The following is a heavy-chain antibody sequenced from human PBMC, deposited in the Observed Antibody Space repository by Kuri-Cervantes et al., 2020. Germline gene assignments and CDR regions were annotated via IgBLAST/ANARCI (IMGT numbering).Heavy chain of an antibody. D-gene: IGHD6-6*01. CDR1: GFTFSSYG. CDR3: AKTARLFGWRYYYGMDV. Sequence: GESLKISCAASGFTFSSYGMHWVRQAPGKGLERVAVISYDGSNKYYADSVKGRFTISRDNSKNTLYLQMNSLRAEDTAVYYCAKTARLFGWRYYYGMDVWGQGTTVTVSS. CDR2: ISYDGSNK. V-gene: IGHV3-30*18. J-gene: IGHJ6*02.